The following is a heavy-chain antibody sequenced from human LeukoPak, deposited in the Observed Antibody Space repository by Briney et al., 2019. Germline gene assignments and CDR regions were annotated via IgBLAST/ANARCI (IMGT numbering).Heavy chain of an antibody. CDR1: GFNVSSNY. J-gene: IGHJ6*03. CDR3: ARGPKGYYYMDV. V-gene: IGHV3-53*01. Sequence: PGGSLRLSCAASGFNVSSNYLSWVRQAPGKGLEWVSVIYSGGSTYYADSVKGRFTISRDNSKNTLYLQMNSLRAEDTAVYYCARGPKGYYYMDVWGKGTTVTISS. CDR2: IYSGGST.